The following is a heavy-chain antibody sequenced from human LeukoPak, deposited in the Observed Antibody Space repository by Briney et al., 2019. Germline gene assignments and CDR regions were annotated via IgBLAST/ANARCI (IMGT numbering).Heavy chain of an antibody. CDR2: ISSSSSYI. CDR1: GFTFSSYS. D-gene: IGHD2-15*01. V-gene: IGHV3-21*01. Sequence: GGSLRLSCAASGFTFSSYSMNWVRQAPGKGLEWVSSISSSSSYIYYADSVKGRFTISRDNAKNSLYLQMNSLRAEDTAVYYCARDLVAGGFGYWGQGTLVTVSS. J-gene: IGHJ4*02. CDR3: ARDLVAGGFGY.